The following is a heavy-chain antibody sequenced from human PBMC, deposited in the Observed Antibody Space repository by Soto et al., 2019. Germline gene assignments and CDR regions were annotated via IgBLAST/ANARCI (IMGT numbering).Heavy chain of an antibody. CDR1: GFNFSHYG. Sequence: VQLVESGGGVVRPGRSLRRSCAASGFNFSHYGIHFVRQAPGKGLVWVAVISYYGSNKHYADAVKGRFTVSRDNSKNTLYLQMNSLRAEYTAVYFCARYSGKYQGPIDYWGQGTLVTVS. CDR3: ARYSGKYQGPIDY. J-gene: IGHJ4*02. CDR2: ISYYGSNK. D-gene: IGHD1-26*01. V-gene: IGHV3-30*03.